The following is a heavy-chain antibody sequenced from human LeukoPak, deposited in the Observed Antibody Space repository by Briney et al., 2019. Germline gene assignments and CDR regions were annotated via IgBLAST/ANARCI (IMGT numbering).Heavy chain of an antibody. CDR2: ISTSGTT. V-gene: IGHV4-61*02. CDR3: AREDNSGWFDY. D-gene: IGHD6-19*01. J-gene: IGHJ4*02. CDR1: GDSISSGSYY. Sequence: PSQTLSLTCTVSGDSISSGSYYWSWIRQPAGKGLEWIGRISTSGTTNYNPSFKSRVTISVDTSKNQFSLRLNSVTAADTAVYYCAREDNSGWFDYWGQGTLVTVSS.